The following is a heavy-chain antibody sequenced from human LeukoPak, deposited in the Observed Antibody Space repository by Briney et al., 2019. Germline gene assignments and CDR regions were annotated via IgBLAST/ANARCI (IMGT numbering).Heavy chain of an antibody. CDR2: INPNSGGT. CDR3: ARGYCSGDCFTLFDY. Sequence: ASVKVSCKASGYMFTGYYMHWVRQAPGQGLEWMGWINPNSGGTNYAQKFQGRVTMTRDTSISTAYMELSSLRSDGTAVYYCARGYCSGDCFTLFDYWGQGTLVTVSS. J-gene: IGHJ4*02. CDR1: GYMFTGYY. V-gene: IGHV1-2*02. D-gene: IGHD2-21*02.